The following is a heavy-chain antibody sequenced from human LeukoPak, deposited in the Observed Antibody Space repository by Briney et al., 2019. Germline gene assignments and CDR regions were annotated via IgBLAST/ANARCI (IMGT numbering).Heavy chain of an antibody. Sequence: PGGSLRLSCAASGFTFSSYSMNWVRQAPGKGLEWVSSISSSSSYIYYADSVKGRFTISRDNAKNSLYLQMNSLRAEDTAVYYCARGVSHDYGDYSYDFDIWGQGTMVTVSS. CDR1: GFTFSSYS. CDR2: ISSSSSYI. J-gene: IGHJ3*02. CDR3: ARGVSHDYGDYSYDFDI. D-gene: IGHD4-17*01. V-gene: IGHV3-21*01.